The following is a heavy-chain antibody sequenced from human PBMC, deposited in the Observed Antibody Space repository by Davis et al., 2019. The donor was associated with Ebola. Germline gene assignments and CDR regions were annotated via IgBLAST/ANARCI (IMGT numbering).Heavy chain of an antibody. D-gene: IGHD6-19*01. CDR3: ARDKRSSWYGGMDV. CDR1: GGTFSGYA. V-gene: IGHV1-69*13. Sequence: AASVKVSCKASGGTFSGYAISWVRQAPGQGLEWMGGIIPLFGTTSFARKFQTRITITADESSTTAYMDLYSLTSEDTAVYFCARDKRSSWYGGMDVWGQGTTVTVSS. J-gene: IGHJ6*02. CDR2: IIPLFGTT.